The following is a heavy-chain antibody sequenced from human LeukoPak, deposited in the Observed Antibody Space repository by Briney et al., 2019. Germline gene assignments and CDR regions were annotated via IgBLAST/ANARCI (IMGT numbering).Heavy chain of an antibody. CDR3: ARDSHNDILTGYLSYFDY. CDR2: ISSSGSTI. V-gene: IGHV3-11*01. J-gene: IGHJ4*02. Sequence: GGSLRLSCAASGFTFSDYYMSWIRQAPGKGLEWVSYISSSGSTIYYADSVKGRFTISRDNAKNSLYLQMNSLRAEDTAVYYCARDSHNDILTGYLSYFDYWGQGTLVTVSS. CDR1: GFTFSDYY. D-gene: IGHD3-9*01.